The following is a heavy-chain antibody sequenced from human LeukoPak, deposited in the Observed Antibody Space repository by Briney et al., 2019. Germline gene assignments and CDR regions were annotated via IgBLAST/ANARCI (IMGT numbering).Heavy chain of an antibody. Sequence: PGGSLRLSCAASGFSFSNHYINWVRQTPGKGLEWVGRTRNKAESYKTEYSASVKGRFTISRDDSKKSLFLHMHSLKTEDTAVDYCARESSIFQVVARSYMDVWGKGTTVTVSS. V-gene: IGHV3-72*01. J-gene: IGHJ6*03. CDR2: TRNKAESYKT. CDR1: GFSFSNHY. D-gene: IGHD3-3*01. CDR3: ARESSIFQVVARSYMDV.